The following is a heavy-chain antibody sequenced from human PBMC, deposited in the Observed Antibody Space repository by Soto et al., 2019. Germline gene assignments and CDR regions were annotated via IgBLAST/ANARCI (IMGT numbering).Heavy chain of an antibody. D-gene: IGHD2-2*01. V-gene: IGHV3-30-3*01. Sequence: GGSLRLSCAASGFTFSSYAMHWVRQAPGKGLEWVAVISYDGSNKYYADSVKGRFTISRDNSKNTLYLQMNSLRAEDTAVYYCLGRPLVVPAALRGIYYYYGMDVWGQGTTVTVSS. J-gene: IGHJ6*02. CDR1: GFTFSSYA. CDR2: ISYDGSNK. CDR3: LGRPLVVPAALRGIYYYYGMDV.